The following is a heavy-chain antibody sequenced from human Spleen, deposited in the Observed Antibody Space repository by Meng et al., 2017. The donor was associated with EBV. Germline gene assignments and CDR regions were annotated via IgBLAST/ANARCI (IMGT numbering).Heavy chain of an antibody. CDR2: TITMFGTA. V-gene: IGHV1-69*01. D-gene: IGHD3-9*01. Sequence: QVQLVQSGAEVKKPGSSVTVSCKTSGGTCSSHAISWVRQAPGQGREWMGVTITMFGTAKYAQKFQGRVTISADESTSTACMELNSLRSEDTAVYYCARLALTGYYDYWGQGTLITVSS. J-gene: IGHJ4*02. CDR3: ARLALTGYYDY. CDR1: GGTCSSHA.